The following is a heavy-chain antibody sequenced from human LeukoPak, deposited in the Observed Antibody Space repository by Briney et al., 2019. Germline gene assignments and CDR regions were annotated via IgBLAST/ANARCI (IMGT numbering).Heavy chain of an antibody. CDR1: GGSISSYY. CDR3: ARDRDSGYED. J-gene: IGHJ4*02. V-gene: IGHV4-30-4*01. CDR2: IYYSGST. Sequence: SETLSLTCTVSGGSISSYYWSWIRQPPGKGLEWIGYIYYSGSTYYNPSLKSRVTISVDTSKNQFSLKLSSVTAADTAVYYCARDRDSGYEDWGQGTLVTVSS. D-gene: IGHD5-12*01.